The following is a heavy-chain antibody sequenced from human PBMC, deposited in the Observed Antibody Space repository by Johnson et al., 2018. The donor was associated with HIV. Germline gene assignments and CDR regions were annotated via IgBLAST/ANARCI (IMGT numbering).Heavy chain of an antibody. J-gene: IGHJ3*02. CDR1: GFTFSSNG. V-gene: IGHV3-30*03. CDR2: ISYDGSNK. CDR3: ATRNAGAAFVM. Sequence: QMQLVESGGGVVQPGTSLRLTCAASGFTFSSNGMHWVRLAPGKGLEWVAVISYDGSNKYYADSVKGRFTISSENSKNTLYLQMNSLRAEDTAVYYCATRNAGAAFVMWGQGPMVSVSS. D-gene: IGHD2-2*01.